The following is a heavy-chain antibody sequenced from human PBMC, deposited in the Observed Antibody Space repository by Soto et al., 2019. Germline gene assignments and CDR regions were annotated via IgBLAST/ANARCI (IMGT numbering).Heavy chain of an antibody. V-gene: IGHV4-30-2*01. D-gene: IGHD6-6*01. Sequence: SETLSLTCAVSGGSMRSGGYSWSWVRQPPGKGPEWIGYVYHSGSTYYSSSLKSRVTISVDMSKSQISLKLTSVTAADTAVYYCARGLSSSQKIFYYRMDVWGQGTPVTVSS. CDR3: ARGLSSSQKIFYYRMDV. CDR2: VYHSGST. CDR1: GGSMRSGGYS. J-gene: IGHJ6*02.